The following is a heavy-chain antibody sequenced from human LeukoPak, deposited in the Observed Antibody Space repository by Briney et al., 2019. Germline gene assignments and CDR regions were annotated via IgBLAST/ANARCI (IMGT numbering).Heavy chain of an antibody. V-gene: IGHV4-59*08. CDR3: ARLPGGDSSSVVAFDI. CDR1: GGSINKYY. Sequence: PSETLSLTCTVSGGSINKYYWSWIRQPPGKGLEWIGYIYYSGSSGSTNYNPSLKSRVTISVDMSKNHFSLKLNSVTAADTAVYYCARLPGGDSSSVVAFDIWGQGTMVTVSS. CDR2: IYYSGSSGST. D-gene: IGHD2-21*02. J-gene: IGHJ3*02.